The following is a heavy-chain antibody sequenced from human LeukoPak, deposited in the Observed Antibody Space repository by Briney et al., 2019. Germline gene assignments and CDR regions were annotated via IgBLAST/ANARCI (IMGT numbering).Heavy chain of an antibody. CDR3: VRESRGIPNYFDF. D-gene: IGHD3-22*01. V-gene: IGHV1-2*04. J-gene: IGHJ4*02. CDR1: GYTFTGYY. CDR2: INPNSGGT. Sequence: ASVKVSCTASGYTFTGYYMHWVRQAPGQGLEWMGWINPNSGGTNYAQKFQGWVTMTRNTSISTAYMELSRLRSDDTAVYYCVRESRGIPNYFDFWGQGTLVTVSS.